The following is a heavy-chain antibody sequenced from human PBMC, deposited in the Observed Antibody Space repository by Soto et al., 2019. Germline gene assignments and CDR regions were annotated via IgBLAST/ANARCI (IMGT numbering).Heavy chain of an antibody. CDR2: IGSVGGDT. J-gene: IGHJ3*02. V-gene: IGHV3-23*01. CDR1: GFTFYSYA. CDR3: VKDRMAYNSVWDPFDI. Sequence: GGSLRLSCAASGFTFYSYAMSWVRQAPGKGLEWVSTIGSVGGDTYYADSVKGRFTISRDDSKNTLLLQMNSLRAEDTAVYYCVKDRMAYNSVWDPFDIWGQGTMVTV. D-gene: IGHD1-20*01.